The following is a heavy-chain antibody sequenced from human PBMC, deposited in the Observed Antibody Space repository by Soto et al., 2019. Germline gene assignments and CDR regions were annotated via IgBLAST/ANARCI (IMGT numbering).Heavy chain of an antibody. CDR1: GGSFSGYY. CDR3: ARVGEWLQYAFDI. CDR2: INHSGST. V-gene: IGHV4-34*01. Sequence: SETLSLTCAVYGGSFSGYYWSWIRQPPGKGLEWIGEINHSGSTNYNPSLKSRVTISVDTSKNQFSLKLSSVTAADTAVYYCARVGEWLQYAFDIWGQGTMVTVSS. J-gene: IGHJ3*02. D-gene: IGHD3-16*01.